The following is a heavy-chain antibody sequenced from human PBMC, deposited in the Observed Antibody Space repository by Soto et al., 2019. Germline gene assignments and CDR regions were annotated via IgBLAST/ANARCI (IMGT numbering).Heavy chain of an antibody. V-gene: IGHV3-7*01. Sequence: EVQLLESGGGLVQPGGSLRLSCAASGFTFSVYWMSWVRQAPGKGLEWVANIKQDGSEKYYVDSVKGRFTISRDNAKNSLYLQMNNLRAEDTAVYYCARDHMIVVITPLYWYFDLWGRGTLVTVSS. J-gene: IGHJ2*01. CDR1: GFTFSVYW. CDR2: IKQDGSEK. CDR3: ARDHMIVVITPLYWYFDL. D-gene: IGHD3-22*01.